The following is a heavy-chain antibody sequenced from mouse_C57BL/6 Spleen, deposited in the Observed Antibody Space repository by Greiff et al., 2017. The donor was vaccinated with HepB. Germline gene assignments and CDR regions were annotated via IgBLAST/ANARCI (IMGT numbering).Heavy chain of an antibody. CDR3: AYDYDGAWFAY. Sequence: QVQLKQPGAELVRPGSSVKLSCKASGYTFTSYWMHWVKQRPIQGLEWIGNIDPSDSETHYNQKFKDKATLTVDKSSSTAYMQLSSLTSEDSAVYYCAYDYDGAWFAYWGQGTLVTVSA. D-gene: IGHD2-4*01. V-gene: IGHV1-52*01. J-gene: IGHJ3*01. CDR2: IDPSDSET. CDR1: GYTFTSYW.